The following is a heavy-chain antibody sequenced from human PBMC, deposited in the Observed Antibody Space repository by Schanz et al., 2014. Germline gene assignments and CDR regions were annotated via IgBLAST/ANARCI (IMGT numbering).Heavy chain of an antibody. V-gene: IGHV1-18*04. J-gene: IGHJ4*02. Sequence: QVQLVQSGAEVKKPGASVKVSCKASGYTFRHYGISWLRQAPGQGLEWMGYISGYNGNTNYAPKVQDRVTMTTDTSTSTAYMELRSLRSDDTAVYYCARDRAGASYYFNYWGQGTLVTVSS. D-gene: IGHD1-26*01. CDR1: GYTFRHYG. CDR3: ARDRAGASYYFNY. CDR2: ISGYNGNT.